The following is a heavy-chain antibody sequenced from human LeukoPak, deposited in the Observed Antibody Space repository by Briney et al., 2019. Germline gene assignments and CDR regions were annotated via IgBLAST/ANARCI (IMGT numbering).Heavy chain of an antibody. V-gene: IGHV3-64*01. CDR3: ATYRQVLLPFES. Sequence: GGSLRLSCAASGFTFNSYAMHWVRQAPGKGLEYVSGIRSKGGSTYYVNSVKGRFTISRDNSKNTLYLQMDSLRAEDTAIYYCATYRQVLLPFESWGQGTLVTVSS. CDR2: IRSKGGST. CDR1: GFTFNSYA. D-gene: IGHD2-8*02. J-gene: IGHJ4*02.